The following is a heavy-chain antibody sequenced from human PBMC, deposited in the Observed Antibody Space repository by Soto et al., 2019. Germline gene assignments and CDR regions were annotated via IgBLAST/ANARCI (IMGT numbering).Heavy chain of an antibody. CDR3: ARDRVNTIFGVVSSGMDV. V-gene: IGHV3-30-3*01. J-gene: IGHJ6*02. CDR2: ISYDGSNK. CDR1: GFTFSSYA. D-gene: IGHD3-3*01. Sequence: HPGGSLRLSCAASGFTFSSYAMHWVRQAPGKGLEWVAVISYDGSNKYYADSVKGRFTISRDNSKNTLYLQMNSLRAEDTAVYYCARDRVNTIFGVVSSGMDVWGQGTTVTVSS.